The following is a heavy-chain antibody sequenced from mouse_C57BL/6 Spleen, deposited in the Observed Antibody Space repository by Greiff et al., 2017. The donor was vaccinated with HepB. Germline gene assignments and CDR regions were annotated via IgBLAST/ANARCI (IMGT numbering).Heavy chain of an antibody. D-gene: IGHD2-5*01. CDR1: GYSFTSYY. CDR3: ARGDYSIFDY. J-gene: IGHJ2*01. V-gene: IGHV1-66*01. CDR2: IYPGSGNT. Sequence: VHLVESGPELVKPGASVKISCKASGYSFTSYYIHWVKQRPGQGLEWIGWIYPGSGNTKYNEKFKGKATLTADTSSSTAYMQLSSLTSEDSAVYYCARGDYSIFDYWGQGTTLTVSS.